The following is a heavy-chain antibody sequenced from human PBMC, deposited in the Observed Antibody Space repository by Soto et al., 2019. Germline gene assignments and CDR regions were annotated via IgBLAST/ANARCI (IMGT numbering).Heavy chain of an antibody. CDR1: GFTCSSYA. D-gene: IGHD2-15*01. J-gene: IGHJ4*02. Sequence: EVQLLESGGGLVQPGGSLRLSCAASGFTCSSYAMSWVRQAPGKGLEWGSAISGSSGSTYYADSVKGRFTISRDNSKNTLYLQLNSLRAEDTAVYYCAKGGDIVGWYWGQGTLVTVSS. CDR2: ISGSSGST. V-gene: IGHV3-23*01. CDR3: AKGGDIVGWY.